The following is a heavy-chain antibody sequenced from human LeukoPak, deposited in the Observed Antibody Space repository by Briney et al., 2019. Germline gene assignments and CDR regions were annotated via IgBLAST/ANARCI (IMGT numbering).Heavy chain of an antibody. D-gene: IGHD2-15*01. Sequence: GASLRLSCAASGFTFSSYWMSWVRQAPGKGLEWVANIKQDGSEKYYVDSVKGRFTISRDNAKNSLYLQMNSLRAEDTAVYYCARAHCSGGSCYSVGYVYWGQGTLVTVSS. V-gene: IGHV3-7*04. CDR1: GFTFSSYW. CDR3: ARAHCSGGSCYSVGYVY. J-gene: IGHJ4*02. CDR2: IKQDGSEK.